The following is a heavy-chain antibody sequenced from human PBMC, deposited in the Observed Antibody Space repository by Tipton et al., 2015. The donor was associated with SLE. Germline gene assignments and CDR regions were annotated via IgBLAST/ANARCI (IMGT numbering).Heavy chain of an antibody. D-gene: IGHD6-19*01. CDR2: ISRDGSTT. CDR1: GFTFSSYW. V-gene: IGHV3-74*01. Sequence: SLRLSCAASGFTFSSYWLHWVRQAPGKGLVWISRISRDGSTTYYTDSVKGRFTISRDNAKNTVYLQMNSLSGDDTAVYYCGRGVYSESSVGMDVWGQGTTVTVSS. J-gene: IGHJ6*02. CDR3: GRGVYSESSVGMDV.